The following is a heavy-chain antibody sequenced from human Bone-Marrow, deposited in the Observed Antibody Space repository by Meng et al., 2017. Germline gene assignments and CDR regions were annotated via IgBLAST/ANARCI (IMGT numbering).Heavy chain of an antibody. Sequence: GGPLRLSCAASGVTFSDYYMSWIRQAPGKGLEWVSYISSSGSTIYYADSVKGRFTISRDNAKNSLYLQMNSLRAEDTAVYYCARDWPYCSGGSCYSRKGLDYFDYWGQGTLVTVSS. J-gene: IGHJ4*02. D-gene: IGHD2-15*01. CDR1: GVTFSDYY. CDR2: ISSSGSTI. V-gene: IGHV3-11*01. CDR3: ARDWPYCSGGSCYSRKGLDYFDY.